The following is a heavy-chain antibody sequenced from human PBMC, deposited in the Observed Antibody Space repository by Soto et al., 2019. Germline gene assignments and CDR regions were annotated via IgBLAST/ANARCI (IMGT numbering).Heavy chain of an antibody. J-gene: IGHJ5*02. CDR2: IYHSGST. CDR3: ARVAYCGGDCQRGFDP. V-gene: IGHV4-30-2*01. Sequence: SETLSLTCAVSGVSISSGGYSWSWIRQPPGKGLECIGYIYHSGSTYYNPSLKSRVTISVDRSKNQFSLKLSSVTAADTAVYYCARVAYCGGDCQRGFDPWGQGTLVT. D-gene: IGHD2-21*02. CDR1: GVSISSGGYS.